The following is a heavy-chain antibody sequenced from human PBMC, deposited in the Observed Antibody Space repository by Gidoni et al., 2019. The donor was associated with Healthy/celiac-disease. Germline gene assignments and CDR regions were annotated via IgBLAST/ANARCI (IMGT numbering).Heavy chain of an antibody. Sequence: QLQLQESGPGLVKPSETLSLTCTVSGGSISSSSYYWGWIRQPPGKGLEWIGSIYYSGSTYYNPSLKSRVTISVDTSKNQFSLKLSSARLWGTIFGVPLGWFDPWGQGTLVTVSS. J-gene: IGHJ5*02. D-gene: IGHD3-3*01. CDR3: LGWFDP. V-gene: IGHV4-39*01. CDR2: IYYSGST. CDR1: GGSISSSSYY.